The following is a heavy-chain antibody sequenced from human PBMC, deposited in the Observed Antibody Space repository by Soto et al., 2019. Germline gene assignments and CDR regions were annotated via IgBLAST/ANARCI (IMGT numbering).Heavy chain of an antibody. V-gene: IGHV1-69*12. D-gene: IGHD2-15*01. CDR1: GGTFSSYA. CDR2: IIPIFGTA. CDR3: ARGGLYCSGGSCYSGYYYYGMDV. Sequence: QVQLVQSGAEVKKPGSSVKVSCKASGGTFSSYAISWVRQAPGQGLEWMGGIIPIFGTANYAQKFQGRVTITADESTSTAYMELSSLRSEDTAVYYCARGGLYCSGGSCYSGYYYYGMDVWGQGTTVTVSS. J-gene: IGHJ6*02.